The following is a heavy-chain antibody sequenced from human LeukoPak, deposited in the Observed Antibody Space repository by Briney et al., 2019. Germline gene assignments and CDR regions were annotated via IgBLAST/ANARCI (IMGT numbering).Heavy chain of an antibody. J-gene: IGHJ5*02. CDR1: GYTFTGYY. Sequence: ASVKVSCKASGYTFTGYYMHWARQAPGQGLEWMGWINPNSGGTNYAQKFQGRVTMTRDTSISTAYKELSRLRSDDTAVYYCARGLGYYYGSGSYGNNWFDPWGQGTLVTVSS. D-gene: IGHD3-10*01. CDR3: ARGLGYYYGSGSYGNNWFDP. CDR2: INPNSGGT. V-gene: IGHV1-2*02.